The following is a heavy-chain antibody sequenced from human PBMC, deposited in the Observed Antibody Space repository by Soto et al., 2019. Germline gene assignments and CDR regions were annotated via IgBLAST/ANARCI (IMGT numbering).Heavy chain of an antibody. J-gene: IGHJ4*02. V-gene: IGHV3-64*02. D-gene: IGHD3-16*01. CDR3: ARVGDRDYYDY. CDR2: IGSNGGNI. Sequence: GGSLRLSCAASGFTFRSHAMHWVRQAPGKGLEYVSGIGSNGGNIYYADSVKGRFTTSRDNSKNTLYLQMGSLRVEDMAVYYCARVGDRDYYDYWGQGTPVTVSS. CDR1: GFTFRSHA.